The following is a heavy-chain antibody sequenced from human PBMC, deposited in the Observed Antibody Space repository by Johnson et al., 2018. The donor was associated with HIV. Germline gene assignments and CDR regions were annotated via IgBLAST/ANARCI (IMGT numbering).Heavy chain of an antibody. V-gene: IGHV3-13*01. CDR3: AKDRGSPGIPAAFDI. CDR2: IGTAGDT. CDR1: GFTFSSYA. D-gene: IGHD1-26*01. J-gene: IGHJ3*02. Sequence: EVQLVESGGGVVQPGRSLRLSCAASGFTFSSYAMHWVRQATGKGLEWVSAIGTAGDTYYADSVKGRFTISRDNSKNTLYLQMNSLRAEDTAVYYCAKDRGSPGIPAAFDIWGQGTMVTVSS.